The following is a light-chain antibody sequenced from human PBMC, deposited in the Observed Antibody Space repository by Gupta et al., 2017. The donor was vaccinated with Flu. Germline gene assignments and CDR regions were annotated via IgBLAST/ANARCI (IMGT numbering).Light chain of an antibody. J-gene: IGKJ5*01. CDR1: HDNNYY. CDR3: QQFHNIPPT. CDR2: ETS. V-gene: IGKV1-33*01. Sequence: PSALSAAIGDRVSNTCQASHDNNYYLNWYQQKPGKAPKLLIYETSKLETGVPSRFSGSGSGTDFTLSISRLQPEDMATYYCQQFHNIPPTFGQGTRLEI.